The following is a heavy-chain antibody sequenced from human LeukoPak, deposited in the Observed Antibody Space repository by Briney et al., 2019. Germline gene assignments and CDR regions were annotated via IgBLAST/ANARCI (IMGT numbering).Heavy chain of an antibody. CDR3: AELGITMIGGV. Sequence: GGSLRLSCAASGFIFSGYSMNWVRQAPGKGLEWVSYISSSGSTIYYADSVKGRFTISRDNAKNSLYLQMNSLRAEDTAVYYCAELGITMIGGVWGKGTTVTISS. CDR1: GFIFSGYS. V-gene: IGHV3-48*04. CDR2: ISSSGSTI. J-gene: IGHJ6*04. D-gene: IGHD3-10*02.